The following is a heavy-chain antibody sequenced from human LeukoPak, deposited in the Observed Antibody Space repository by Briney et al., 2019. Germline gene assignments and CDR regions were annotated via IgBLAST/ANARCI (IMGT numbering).Heavy chain of an antibody. CDR3: AREGYYYDRSGYGAYYFDC. CDR1: GASISSQY. D-gene: IGHD3-22*01. V-gene: IGHV4-59*11. CDR2: IYYSGST. Sequence: SETLSLTCTVSGASISSQYWRWIRQPPGKGLEWIGYIYYSGSTNYNPSLKSRVTISVETSKNQFSLKLSSVTAADTAVYYCAREGYYYDRSGYGAYYFDCWGQGALVTVSS. J-gene: IGHJ4*02.